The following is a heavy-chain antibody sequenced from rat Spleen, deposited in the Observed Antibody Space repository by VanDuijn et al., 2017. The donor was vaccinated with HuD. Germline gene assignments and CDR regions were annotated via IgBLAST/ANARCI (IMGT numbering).Heavy chain of an antibody. V-gene: IGHV5-7*01. Sequence: EVQLVESGGGLVQPGRSLKLSCAASGFTFSDYAMSWVRQAPRKSLEWVATINYDGSSIYYRDPVTGRFTISRDNAKSTLYLQMDSLRSEDTATYYCARPFGYNGYWYFDFWGPGTMVTVSS. CDR1: GFTFSDYA. J-gene: IGHJ1*01. CDR2: INYDGSSI. CDR3: ARPFGYNGYWYFDF. D-gene: IGHD1-9*01.